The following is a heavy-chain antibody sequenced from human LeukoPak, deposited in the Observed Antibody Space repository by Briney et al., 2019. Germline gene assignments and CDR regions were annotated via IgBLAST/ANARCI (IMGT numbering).Heavy chain of an antibody. J-gene: IGHJ6*03. CDR1: GGSFSGYY. D-gene: IGHD3-16*02. V-gene: IGHV4-34*01. CDR3: ARRTPGLYFGAFYYYMDV. Sequence: KPSETLSLTCRVYGGSFSGYYWSWIRQSPGRRLEWLGEINHSGSTNNHPSLRSQLPISVDKSNNKFSLNMTSVTAADTAVYFCARRTPGLYFGAFYYYMDVWGKGATVIISS. CDR2: INHSGST.